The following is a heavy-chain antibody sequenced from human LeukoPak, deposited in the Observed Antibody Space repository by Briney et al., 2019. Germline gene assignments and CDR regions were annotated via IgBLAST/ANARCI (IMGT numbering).Heavy chain of an antibody. V-gene: IGHV4-59*12. D-gene: IGHD5-24*01. Sequence: SETLSLTCTVSGGSISRYYWSWIRQPPGKGLEWIGYKDYSGSTNYNRSLKSRVTISVDTSKNQFSLKLSSVTAADTAVYYCARDKRDVEMATWVAFDIWGQGTMVTVSS. J-gene: IGHJ3*02. CDR1: GGSISRYY. CDR2: KDYSGST. CDR3: ARDKRDVEMATWVAFDI.